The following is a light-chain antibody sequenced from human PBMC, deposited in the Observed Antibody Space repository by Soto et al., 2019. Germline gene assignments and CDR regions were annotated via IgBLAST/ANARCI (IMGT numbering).Light chain of an antibody. V-gene: IGKV3-15*01. Sequence: EIVMTQSPATLSVSPGERATLSCRASQSVSSNLAWYQQKPGQAPRLLIYGASTRATGIPARFSGSGSGTEFTLTISSLQSEDFAVSYCQQYNNWPQLTFGGGTKV. CDR1: QSVSSN. CDR3: QQYNNWPQLT. J-gene: IGKJ4*01. CDR2: GAS.